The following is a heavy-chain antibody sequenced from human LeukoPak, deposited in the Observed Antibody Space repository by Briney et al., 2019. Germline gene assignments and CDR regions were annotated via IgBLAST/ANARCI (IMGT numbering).Heavy chain of an antibody. CDR1: GFTFSSYW. D-gene: IGHD5-12*01. J-gene: IGHJ4*02. Sequence: GGSLRLSCAASGFTFSSYWVSWVRQAPGKGLEWVANIKQDGSEKYYVDSVKGRFTISRDNAKNPLYLQMNSLRAEDTAVYYCARGPSGYHNTGGQGTLVTVSS. CDR2: IKQDGSEK. CDR3: ARGPSGYHNT. V-gene: IGHV3-7*01.